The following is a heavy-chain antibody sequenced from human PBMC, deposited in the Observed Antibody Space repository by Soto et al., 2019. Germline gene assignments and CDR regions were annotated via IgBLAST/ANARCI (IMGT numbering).Heavy chain of an antibody. CDR2: ISYSGRT. Sequence: SETLSLTCTVSGVSISTYCWSWIRQPPGKGLEWIGYISYSGRTNYNPSLKSRVTISVDTSKNHFSLSLMSVTAADTAVYYCARGNRQKWLGDNWFDPWGQGTLVTVS. V-gene: IGHV4-59*01. J-gene: IGHJ5*02. CDR3: ARGNRQKWLGDNWFDP. CDR1: GVSISTYC. D-gene: IGHD6-19*01.